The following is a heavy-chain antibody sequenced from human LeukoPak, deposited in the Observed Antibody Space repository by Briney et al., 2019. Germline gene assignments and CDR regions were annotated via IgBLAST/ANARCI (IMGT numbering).Heavy chain of an antibody. CDR3: AKDQGYCSSTSCYPTYSFDY. Sequence: PGGSLRLSCAASGFTVSSHYISWVRQAPGKGLEWVAFIRYDGSNKYYADSVKGRFAISRDNSKNTLYLQMNSLRAEDTAVYYCAKDQGYCSSTSCYPTYSFDYWGQGTLVTVSS. D-gene: IGHD2-2*01. V-gene: IGHV3-30*02. J-gene: IGHJ4*02. CDR1: GFTVSSHY. CDR2: IRYDGSNK.